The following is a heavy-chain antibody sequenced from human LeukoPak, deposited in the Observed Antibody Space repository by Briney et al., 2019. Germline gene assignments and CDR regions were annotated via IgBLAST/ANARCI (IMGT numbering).Heavy chain of an antibody. J-gene: IGHJ3*02. CDR1: GYTFTSYA. D-gene: IGHD4-11*01. CDR3: ARDREIFTTGEAFDI. Sequence: GASVKVSCKASGYTFTSYAMHWVRQAPGQRLEWMGWINAGNGNTKYTQKFQGRVTITRDTSASTAYMELSRLRSEDTAVYYCARDREIFTTGEAFDIWRKGKMVTVSS. V-gene: IGHV1-3*01. CDR2: INAGNGNT.